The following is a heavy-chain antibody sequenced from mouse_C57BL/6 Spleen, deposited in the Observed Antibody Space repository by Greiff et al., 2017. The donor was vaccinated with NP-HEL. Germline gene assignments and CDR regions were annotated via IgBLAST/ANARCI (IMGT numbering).Heavy chain of an antibody. D-gene: IGHD1-1*01. V-gene: IGHV5-4*01. Sequence: EVQLQESGGGLVKPGGSLKLSCAASGFTFSSYAMSWVRQTPEKRLEWVATISDGGSYTYYPDNVKGRFTISRDNAKNNLYLQMSHLKSEDTAMYYCARGGFYGSSFSLYYAMDYWGQGTSVTVSS. CDR1: GFTFSSYA. CDR3: ARGGFYGSSFSLYYAMDY. CDR2: ISDGGSYT. J-gene: IGHJ4*01.